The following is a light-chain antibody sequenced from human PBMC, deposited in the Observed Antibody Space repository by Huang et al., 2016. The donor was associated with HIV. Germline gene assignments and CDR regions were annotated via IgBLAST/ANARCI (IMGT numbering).Light chain of an antibody. CDR1: QSVGSN. V-gene: IGKV3-15*01. J-gene: IGKJ1*01. CDR3: QQYSDRPPWT. Sequence: IVMTQSPATLSVSPGEGATLSCRASQSVGSNLAWYQQRPGQAPRLLIYGASTRATGVTVRFSGRGSGTDFTLTISGPQSEDAAVYYCQQYSDRPPWTFGQGTKVE. CDR2: GAS.